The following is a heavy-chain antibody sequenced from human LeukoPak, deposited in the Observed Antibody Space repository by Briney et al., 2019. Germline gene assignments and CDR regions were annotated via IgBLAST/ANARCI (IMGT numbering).Heavy chain of an antibody. CDR3: ARVAAYCGGDCSRYYFDY. V-gene: IGHV1-3*01. CDR1: GYTFTSYA. D-gene: IGHD2-21*02. Sequence: AASVKVSCKASGYTFTSYAMHWVRQAPGQRLEWMGWINAGNGNTKYSQKFQGRVTITGDTSASTAYMELGSLRFEDTAVYYCARVAAYCGGDCSRYYFDYWGQGTLVTVSS. J-gene: IGHJ4*02. CDR2: INAGNGNT.